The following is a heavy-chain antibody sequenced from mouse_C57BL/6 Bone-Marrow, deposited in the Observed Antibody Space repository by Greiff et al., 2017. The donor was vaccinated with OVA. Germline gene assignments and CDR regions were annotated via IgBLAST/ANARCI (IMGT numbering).Heavy chain of an antibody. CDR2: IDPSDSYT. V-gene: IGHV1-50*01. CDR3: ARGGDIPYAMDY. CDR1: GYTFTSYW. J-gene: IGHJ4*01. Sequence: QVQLQQPGAELVKPGASVKLSCKASGYTFTSYWMQWVKQRPGQGLEWIGEIDPSDSYTNYNQKFKGKATLTVDTSSSTAYMQLSSLTSEDSAVYYCARGGDIPYAMDYWGQGTSVTVSS.